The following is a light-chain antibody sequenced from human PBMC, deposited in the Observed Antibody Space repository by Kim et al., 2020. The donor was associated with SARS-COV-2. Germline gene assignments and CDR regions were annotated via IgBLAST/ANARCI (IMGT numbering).Light chain of an antibody. CDR3: CVYAGSDTLI. Sequence: GQSLTLSCTATSSDVGAYDYVAWYQQYPGKAPILIIYEVTRRPSGVPDRFSGSKSGNTASLTVSGLRTEDEADYYCCVYAGSDTLIFGGGTQLTVL. V-gene: IGLV2-11*03. J-gene: IGLJ2*01. CDR1: SSDVGAYDY. CDR2: EVT.